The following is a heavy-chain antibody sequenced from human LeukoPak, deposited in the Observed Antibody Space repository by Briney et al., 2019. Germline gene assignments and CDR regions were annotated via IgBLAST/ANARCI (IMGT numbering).Heavy chain of an antibody. D-gene: IGHD3-16*02. Sequence: GGSLRLSCAASGFTFSSYAMSWVRQAPGKGLEWVSAISGSGGSTYYADSVKGRFTISRDNSKNTLYLQMNSLRAEDTAVYYCVKDMITFGGVIVFFDYWGQGTLVTVSS. CDR2: ISGSGGST. J-gene: IGHJ4*02. CDR3: VKDMITFGGVIVFFDY. V-gene: IGHV3-23*01. CDR1: GFTFSSYA.